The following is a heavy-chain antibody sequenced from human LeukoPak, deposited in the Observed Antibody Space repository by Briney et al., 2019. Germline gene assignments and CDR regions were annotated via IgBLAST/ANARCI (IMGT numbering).Heavy chain of an antibody. CDR1: GNTFSDHN. Sequence: VKVSCKVSGNTFSDHNIHWVQQAPGKGLEWMGLVDPEDGVAKYAEKFRGRVTLSEDTSRDLGYMELSSLKSEDTAVYYCVTHTRLMTYWGQGTLVTVSS. D-gene: IGHD3-16*01. CDR2: VDPEDGVA. CDR3: VTHTRLMTY. V-gene: IGHV1-69-2*01. J-gene: IGHJ4*02.